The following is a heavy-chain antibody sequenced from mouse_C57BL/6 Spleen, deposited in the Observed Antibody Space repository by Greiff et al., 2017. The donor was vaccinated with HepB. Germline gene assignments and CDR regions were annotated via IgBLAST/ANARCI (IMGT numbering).Heavy chain of an antibody. D-gene: IGHD3-2*02. CDR3: ARSGSSGYRYFDV. CDR2: IHPNSGST. Sequence: QVQLQQSGAELVKPGASVKLSCKASGYTFTSYWMHWVKQRPGQGLEWIGMIHPNSGSTNYNEKFKSKATLTVDKSSSTAYMQLSSLTSDDSAVYYCARSGSSGYRYFDVWGTGTTVTVSS. V-gene: IGHV1-64*01. J-gene: IGHJ1*03. CDR1: GYTFTSYW.